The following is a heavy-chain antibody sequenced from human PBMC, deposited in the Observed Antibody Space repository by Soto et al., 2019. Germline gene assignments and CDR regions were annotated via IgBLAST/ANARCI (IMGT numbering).Heavy chain of an antibody. CDR3: ASPTLAYCGGDCYLDY. D-gene: IGHD2-21*02. J-gene: IGHJ4*02. Sequence: ASVKVSCKASGYTFTVYYMHWVLQAPGQGLEWMGWINPNSGGTNYAQKFQGRVTMTRDTSISTAYMELSRLRSDDTAVYYCASPTLAYCGGDCYLDYWGQGTLVTVSS. CDR1: GYTFTVYY. CDR2: INPNSGGT. V-gene: IGHV1-2*02.